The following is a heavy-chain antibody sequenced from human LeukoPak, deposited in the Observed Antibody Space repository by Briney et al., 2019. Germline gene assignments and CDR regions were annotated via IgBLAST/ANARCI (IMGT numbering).Heavy chain of an antibody. D-gene: IGHD3-10*01. V-gene: IGHV4-30-4*01. CDR3: ARGEESRHYYASGSYYPRWLDP. J-gene: IGHJ5*02. CDR1: GGSISSGDYY. CDR2: IYYSGST. Sequence: PSETLSLTCTVSGGSISSGDYYWSWIRQPPGKGLEWIGYIYYSGSTYYNPSLKSRVTISVDTSKNQFSLKLSSVTAADTAVYYCARGEESRHYYASGSYYPRWLDPWGQGTLVTVSS.